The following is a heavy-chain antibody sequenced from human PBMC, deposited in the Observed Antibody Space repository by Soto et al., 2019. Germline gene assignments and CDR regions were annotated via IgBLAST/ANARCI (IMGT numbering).Heavy chain of an antibody. J-gene: IGHJ6*02. V-gene: IGHV4-59*01. Sequence: QVQLQESGPGLVKPSETLSLTCTVSGGSISSYCWSWIRQPPGKGLEWIGYIYYSGSTNYNPSLKSPVTISVDTSKSQFSLKRSSVTAADTAVYYCAGSGSSTYYYYYGMYVWCQGTTVTVSS. CDR3: AGSGSSTYYYYYGMYV. CDR2: IYYSGST. D-gene: IGHD3-10*01. CDR1: GGSISSYC.